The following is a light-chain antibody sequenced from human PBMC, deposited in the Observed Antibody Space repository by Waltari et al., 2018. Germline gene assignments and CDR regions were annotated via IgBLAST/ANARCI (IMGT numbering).Light chain of an antibody. CDR1: QSILNNSNDKNY. V-gene: IGKV4-1*01. CDR3: QQYYRRRT. Sequence: DIVMTQSSDSLAVSLGARATINCKSSQSILNNSNDKNYFAWYQQRLGQPPRLLIYWASTRESGVPDRVRGGGSGTDFNLTISRLQAEDVAVYYCQQYYRRRTCGQGTNVEI. J-gene: IGKJ1*01. CDR2: WAS.